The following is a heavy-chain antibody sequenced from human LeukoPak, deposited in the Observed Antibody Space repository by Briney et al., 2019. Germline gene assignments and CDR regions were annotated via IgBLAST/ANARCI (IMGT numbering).Heavy chain of an antibody. V-gene: IGHV4-34*01. CDR2: TNHSGST. Sequence: KSSETLSLTCAVYGGSFSGYYWSWIRQPPGKGLEWIGETNHSGSTNYNPSLKSRVTISVDTSKNQFSLKLSSVTAADTAVYYCARRSRTDPRGFDYWGQGTLVTVSS. CDR3: ARRSRTDPRGFDY. J-gene: IGHJ4*02. D-gene: IGHD3-10*01. CDR1: GGSFSGYY.